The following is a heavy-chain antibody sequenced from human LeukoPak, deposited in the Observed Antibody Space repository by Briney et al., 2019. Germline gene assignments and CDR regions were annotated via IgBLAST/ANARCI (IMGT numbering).Heavy chain of an antibody. Sequence: GGSLRLSCAASGFTLKIYPMHWVRQAPGKGLEWLSVISHDGSDKNNADSVKGRFIISRDNSKNTIYLQLNSLRPEDTAMYYCAREGVQTAVDAFDIWGLGTMVIVSS. CDR3: AREGVQTAVDAFDI. V-gene: IGHV3-30*04. CDR2: ISHDGSDK. J-gene: IGHJ3*02. D-gene: IGHD3-10*01. CDR1: GFTLKIYP.